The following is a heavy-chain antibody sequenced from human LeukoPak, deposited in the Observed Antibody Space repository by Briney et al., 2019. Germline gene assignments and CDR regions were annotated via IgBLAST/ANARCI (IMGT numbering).Heavy chain of an antibody. D-gene: IGHD2-2*01. J-gene: IGHJ4*02. CDR1: GYAFTSYA. V-gene: IGHV1-3*01. CDR3: ARDWGYQLLAY. Sequence: ASVKVCCTASGYAFTSYAIHWVRQAPGQRLDWMGWISAGNGNTKYSQKFQGRVTITRDTSATTAYMELSSLRSEDTAVYYCARDWGYQLLAYWGQGTLVTVSS. CDR2: ISAGNGNT.